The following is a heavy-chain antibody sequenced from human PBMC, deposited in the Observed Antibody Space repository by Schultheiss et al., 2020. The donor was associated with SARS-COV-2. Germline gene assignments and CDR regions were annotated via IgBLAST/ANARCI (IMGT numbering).Heavy chain of an antibody. J-gene: IGHJ6*02. CDR1: GFTFSSYE. V-gene: IGHV3-48*03. CDR3: ARDKSEAMVTIARMDV. CDR2: ISSSGSTI. Sequence: GESLKISCAASGFTFSSYEMNWVRQAPGKGLEWVSYISSSGSTIYYADSVKGRFTISRDNSKNTLYLQMNSLRAEDTAVYYCARDKSEAMVTIARMDVWGQGTTVTVSS. D-gene: IGHD5-18*01.